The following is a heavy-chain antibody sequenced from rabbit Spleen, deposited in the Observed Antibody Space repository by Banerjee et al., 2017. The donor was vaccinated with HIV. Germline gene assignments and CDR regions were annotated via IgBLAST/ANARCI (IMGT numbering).Heavy chain of an antibody. CDR3: ARDSGSSFSSYGMDL. CDR1: GFDFSSGYD. V-gene: IGHV1S40*01. D-gene: IGHD8-1*01. CDR2: IYTGSSDYT. J-gene: IGHJ6*01. Sequence: QSLEESGGGLVKPGASLTLTCKASGFDFSSGYDMCWVRQAPGKGLEWIACIYTGSSDYTYYASWAKGRFTISKTSSTVDLKMTSLTAADTATYFCARDSGSSFSSYGMDLWGPGTLVTVS.